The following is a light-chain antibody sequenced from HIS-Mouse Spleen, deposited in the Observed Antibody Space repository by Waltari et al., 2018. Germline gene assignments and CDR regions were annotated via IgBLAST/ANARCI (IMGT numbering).Light chain of an antibody. Sequence: DIVMTQSPLSLPVTPGEPASISCRSSQSLLHSNGYNYLDWYLQKPGQSPQLLIYLGSSRASGVPARFSGSGSGTDFTLKISRVEAEDVGVYYCMQALQTPFTFGPGTKVDIK. V-gene: IGKV2-28*01. CDR1: QSLLHSNGYNY. CDR3: MQALQTPFT. J-gene: IGKJ3*01. CDR2: LGS.